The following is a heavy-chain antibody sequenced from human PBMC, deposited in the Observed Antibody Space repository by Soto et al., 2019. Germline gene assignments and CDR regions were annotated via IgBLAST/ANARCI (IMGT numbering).Heavy chain of an antibody. D-gene: IGHD3-22*01. V-gene: IGHV4-30-4*01. CDR2: IYYSGST. J-gene: IGHJ6*02. CDR3: ARASMEDYYDSSGYYYYYGMDV. CDR1: GGSISSGDYY. Sequence: PSETLSLTCTVSGGSISSGDYYWSWIRQPPGKGLEWIGYIYYSGSTYYNPSLKSRVTISVDTSKNQFSLKLSSVTAADTAVYYCARASMEDYYDSSGYYYYYGMDVWGQGTTVTVSS.